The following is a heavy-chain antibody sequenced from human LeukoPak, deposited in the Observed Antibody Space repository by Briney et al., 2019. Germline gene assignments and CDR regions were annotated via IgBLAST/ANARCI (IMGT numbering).Heavy chain of an antibody. J-gene: IGHJ6*03. V-gene: IGHV4-61*02. CDR2: IYSSGST. CDR3: ARFLAGTRHFHFYYYMDV. Sequence: SQTLSLTCTVSGGSISSGTYYWSWIRQPAGKGLEWIGRIYSSGSTNYNPSLKSRVTISVDTSKNQFSLKVISVTAADTAVYYCARFLAGTRHFHFYYYMDVWGKGTTVTISS. CDR1: GGSISSGTYY. D-gene: IGHD3-9*01.